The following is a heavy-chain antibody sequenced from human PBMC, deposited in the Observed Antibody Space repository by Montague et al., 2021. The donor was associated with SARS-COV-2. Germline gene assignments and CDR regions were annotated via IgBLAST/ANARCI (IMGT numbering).Heavy chain of an antibody. CDR2: VNHTGST. CDR1: GGSIRSYY. Sequence: SETLSLTCAVSGGSIRSYYWSWIRQPPGKGLEWIGYVNHTGSTKYNPSLKTRVTLSLDTPKNHFSLRLNSVTAADTAVYYCARAQNLGFFANGVDYFDVWGQGALVTVSS. D-gene: IGHD3-3*01. J-gene: IGHJ4*02. CDR3: ARAQNLGFFANGVDYFDV. V-gene: IGHV4-59*01.